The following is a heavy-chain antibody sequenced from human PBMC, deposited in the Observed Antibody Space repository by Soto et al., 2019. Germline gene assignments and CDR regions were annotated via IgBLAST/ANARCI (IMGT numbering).Heavy chain of an antibody. D-gene: IGHD3-10*01. Sequence: GRSLRLSCVASAFTLSSYAMHWVRQAPGKGLEWVAVISYDGSNKYYADSVKGRFTISRDNSKNTLYLQMNSLRAEDTAVYYWASGGSGRTAYYSGTDDGGPGTTVAVFS. J-gene: IGHJ6*02. CDR2: ISYDGSNK. CDR3: ASGGSGRTAYYSGTDD. CDR1: AFTLSSYA. V-gene: IGHV3-30-3*01.